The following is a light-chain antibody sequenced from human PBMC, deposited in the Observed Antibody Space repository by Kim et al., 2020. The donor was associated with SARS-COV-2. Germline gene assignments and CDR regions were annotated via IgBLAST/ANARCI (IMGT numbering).Light chain of an antibody. CDR1: HTIGSY. J-gene: IGKJ1*01. CDR3: QQYNSWPPWT. Sequence: SRGQSATLSCRASHTIGSYLAGYQQIQGQAPRLLIFGASTRATGIPARFSGSVSGTEFTLTISSLQSEDCAVYYCQQYNSWPPWTFGQGTKVDI. CDR2: GAS. V-gene: IGKV3-15*01.